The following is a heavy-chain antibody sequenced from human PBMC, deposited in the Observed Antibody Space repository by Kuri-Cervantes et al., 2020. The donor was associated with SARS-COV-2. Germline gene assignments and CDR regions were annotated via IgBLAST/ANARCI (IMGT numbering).Heavy chain of an antibody. D-gene: IGHD3-9*01. V-gene: IGHV3-7*01. CDR3: ARDPGGVFLRGIMILSAHWFDT. CDR2: IKQDGSEK. CDR1: GITFSTYW. J-gene: IGHJ5*02. Sequence: GGSLRLSCAASGITFSTYWMSWVRQAPGKGLEWVANIKQDGSEKFYGDSVKGRFTISRDNAKNSLYLQLNSLRAEDTAVYYCARDPGGVFLRGIMILSAHWFDTWGQGTLVTVSS.